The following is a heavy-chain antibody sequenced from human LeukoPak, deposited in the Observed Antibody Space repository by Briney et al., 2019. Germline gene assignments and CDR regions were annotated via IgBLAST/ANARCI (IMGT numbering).Heavy chain of an antibody. CDR3: ARKTNEYRDY. D-gene: IGHD1-1*01. CDR2: ISSSSSHI. J-gene: IGHJ4*02. V-gene: IGHV3-21*01. Sequence: GGSLRLSCAASGFTFDDYGMSWVRQAPGKGLEWVSSISSSSSHIFYADSVRGRFTISRDNAKNSLYLQMSSLRAEDTAVYYCARKTNEYRDYWGQGTLVTVSS. CDR1: GFTFDDYG.